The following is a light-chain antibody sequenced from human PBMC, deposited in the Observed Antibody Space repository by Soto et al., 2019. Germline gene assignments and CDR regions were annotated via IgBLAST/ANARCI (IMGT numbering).Light chain of an antibody. CDR1: QTISSW. J-gene: IGKJ1*01. CDR3: QQSYSKRWT. V-gene: IGKV1-5*03. Sequence: QSPSTLSGSVGDRVTITCRASQTISSWLAWYQQKPGKAPKLLIYKASTLKSGVPSRFSGSGSGTEFTLTISSLQPDDFATYYCQQSYSKRWTFGQGTKVDIK. CDR2: KAS.